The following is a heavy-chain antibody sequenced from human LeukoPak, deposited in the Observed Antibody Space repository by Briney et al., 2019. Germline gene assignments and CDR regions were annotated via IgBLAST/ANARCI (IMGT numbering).Heavy chain of an antibody. CDR2: ISAYNGNT. Sequence: ASVTVSCKASGYTFTKYGINWVRQAPGQGLEGMGWISAYNGNTNYAQKLQGRVTMTTDTSTSTAYMELRSLRSDDTAVYYCARAGFYYYMDVWGKGTTVTVSS. CDR1: GYTFTKYG. J-gene: IGHJ6*03. D-gene: IGHD6-19*01. CDR3: ARAGFYYYMDV. V-gene: IGHV1-18*01.